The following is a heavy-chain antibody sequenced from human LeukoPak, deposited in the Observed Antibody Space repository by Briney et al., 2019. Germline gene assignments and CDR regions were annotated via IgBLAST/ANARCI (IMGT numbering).Heavy chain of an antibody. CDR1: GFTFSSYS. CDR3: AKVPPYYYDSSGYYF. J-gene: IGHJ4*02. Sequence: GGSLRLSCAASGFTFSSYSMNWVRQAPGKGLEWVSAISGSGGSTYYADSVKGRFTISRDNSKNTLYLQMNSLRAEDTAVYYCAKVPPYYYDSSGYYFGGQGTLVTVSS. V-gene: IGHV3-23*01. CDR2: ISGSGGST. D-gene: IGHD3-22*01.